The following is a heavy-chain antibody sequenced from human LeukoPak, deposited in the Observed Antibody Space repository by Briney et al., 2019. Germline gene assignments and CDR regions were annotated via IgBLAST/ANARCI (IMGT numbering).Heavy chain of an antibody. CDR1: GFTFSSYA. Sequence: GGSLRLSCAASGFTFSSYAMSWVRQAPGKGLEWVSAISGSGGSTYYADSVKGRFTISRDNSKNTLYLQMNSLRAEDTAVYYCAKAGRYDFWSGYYQDDYWGQGTLVTVSS. D-gene: IGHD3-3*01. CDR2: ISGSGGST. J-gene: IGHJ4*02. V-gene: IGHV3-23*01. CDR3: AKAGRYDFWSGYYQDDY.